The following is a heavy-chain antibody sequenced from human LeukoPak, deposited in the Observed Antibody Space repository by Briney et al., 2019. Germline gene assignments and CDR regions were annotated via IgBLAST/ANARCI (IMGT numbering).Heavy chain of an antibody. CDR1: GFTFSSYW. V-gene: IGHV3-7*01. Sequence: QSGGSLRLSCAASGFTFSSYWMSWVRQAPGKGLEWAAHIKQDGSDTYYVDSVKGRFTVSRDNAKNSLYLQMNSLRAEDTAVYYCAREAPHSAPRMVRGAQDAFDIWGQGTMVTVSS. J-gene: IGHJ3*02. CDR3: AREAPHSAPRMVRGAQDAFDI. CDR2: IKQDGSDT. D-gene: IGHD3-10*01.